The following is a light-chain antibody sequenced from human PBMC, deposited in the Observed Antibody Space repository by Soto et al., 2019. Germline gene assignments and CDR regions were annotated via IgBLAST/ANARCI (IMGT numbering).Light chain of an antibody. CDR1: ESVFGY. CDR2: GAS. Sequence: EVVLTQSPATLSLSPGERATLSCRASESVFGYLAWYQHKPGQAPRLLIYGASSRATGITDRFSGSGSGTEFTLTISSLQSEDFAVYYCQQYNNWPPITFGQGTRLEIK. CDR3: QQYNNWPPIT. V-gene: IGKV3D-15*01. J-gene: IGKJ5*01.